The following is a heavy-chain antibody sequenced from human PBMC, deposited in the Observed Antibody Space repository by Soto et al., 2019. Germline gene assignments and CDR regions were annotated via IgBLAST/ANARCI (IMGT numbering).Heavy chain of an antibody. CDR2: MSGSGDGA. D-gene: IGHD2-8*01. CDR3: TKSRRGILMVYGFGGMDV. J-gene: IGHJ6*02. Sequence: PGESLRLSCPVSGVTANRHSISWGRRAPAKWLGWVASMSGSGDGAYYGDSAKGRFTISRDSSTSPLYLQMNNLSGEDTVVYFCTKSRRGILMVYGFGGMDVWGQGPTVTVSS. CDR1: GVTANRHS. V-gene: IGHV3-23*01.